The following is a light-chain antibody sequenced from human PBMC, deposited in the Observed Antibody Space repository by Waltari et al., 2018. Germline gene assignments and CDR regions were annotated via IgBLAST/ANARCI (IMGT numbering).Light chain of an antibody. CDR2: DAP. Sequence: EIVLTQSPATLSLSPGEGATLSSRASESVRSYLAWYQQNPVRAPRLLIYDAPNRASGIPARFSGSGSGTDFSLSISSLEPEDFAVYYCQQRHNWPLTFGGGTK. V-gene: IGKV3-11*01. J-gene: IGKJ4*01. CDR1: ESVRSY. CDR3: QQRHNWPLT.